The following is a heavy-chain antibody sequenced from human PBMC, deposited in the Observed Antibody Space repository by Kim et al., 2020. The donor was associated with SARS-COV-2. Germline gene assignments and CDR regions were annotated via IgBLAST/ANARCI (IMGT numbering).Heavy chain of an antibody. CDR2: ISYDGSNK. CDR1: GFTFSSYG. V-gene: IGHV3-33*05. J-gene: IGHJ6*01. CDR3: ARDRLRYFDFDYYYYYG. Sequence: GGSLRLSCAASGFTFSSYGMHWVRQAPGKGLEWVAVISYDGSNKYYADSVKGRFTISRDNSKNTLYLQMNSLRAEDTAVYYCARDRLRYFDFDYYYYYG. D-gene: IGHD3-9*01.